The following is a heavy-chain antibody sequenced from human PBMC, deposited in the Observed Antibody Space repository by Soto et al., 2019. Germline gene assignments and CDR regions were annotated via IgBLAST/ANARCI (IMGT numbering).Heavy chain of an antibody. CDR1: GYTFTGYY. CDR2: INPNSGGT. D-gene: IGHD2-21*02. Sequence: GASVKVSCKASGYTFTGYYMHWVRQAPGQGLEWMGWINPNSGGTNYAQKFQGRVTMTRDTSISTAYTELSRLRSDDTAVYYCAVDPVVVTADDDYWGQGTLVTVSS. J-gene: IGHJ4*02. V-gene: IGHV1-2*02. CDR3: AVDPVVVTADDDY.